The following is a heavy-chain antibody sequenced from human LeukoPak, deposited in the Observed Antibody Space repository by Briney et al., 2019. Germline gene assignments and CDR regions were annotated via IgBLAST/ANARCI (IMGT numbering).Heavy chain of an antibody. J-gene: IGHJ4*02. CDR3: ARVSGSGFRSVYYFDY. CDR2: IYYSGST. D-gene: IGHD6-19*01. CDR1: GGSISSSSYY. V-gene: IGHV4-39*07. Sequence: SETLSLTCTVSGGSISSSSYYWGWIRQPPGKGLEWIGSIYYSGSTYYNPSLKSRVTISVDTSKNQFSLKLSTVTAADTAVYYCARVSGSGFRSVYYFDYWGQGTLVTVSS.